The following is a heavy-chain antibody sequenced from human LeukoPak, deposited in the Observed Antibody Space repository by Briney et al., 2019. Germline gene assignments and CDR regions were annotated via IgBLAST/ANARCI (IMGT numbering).Heavy chain of an antibody. Sequence: GGSLRLSCAASGFTVSSNYMSWVRQAPGKGLEWVSVIYNGGSTYYADSVKGRFTISRDNSKNTLYLQMNSLRAEDTAVYYCARDGSSWEFDYWGQGTLVTVSS. CDR2: IYNGGST. V-gene: IGHV3-53*01. CDR3: ARDGSSWEFDY. J-gene: IGHJ4*02. CDR1: GFTVSSNY. D-gene: IGHD6-13*01.